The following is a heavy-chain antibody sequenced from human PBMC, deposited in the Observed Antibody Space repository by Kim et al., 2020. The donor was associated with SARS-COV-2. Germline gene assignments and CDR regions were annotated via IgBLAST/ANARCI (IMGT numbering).Heavy chain of an antibody. J-gene: IGHJ3*02. CDR3: TTMVVVPAAPNAFDI. D-gene: IGHD2-2*01. Sequence: APVKGRFTISRDDSKNTLYLQMNSLKTEDTAVYYCTTMVVVPAAPNAFDIWGQGTMVTVSS. V-gene: IGHV3-15*01.